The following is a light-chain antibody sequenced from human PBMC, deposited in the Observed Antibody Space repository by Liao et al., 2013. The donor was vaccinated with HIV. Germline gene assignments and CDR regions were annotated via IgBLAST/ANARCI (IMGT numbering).Light chain of an antibody. CDR3: QVWDSSSDNLVV. CDR1: NIGGRS. Sequence: SYMLTQPPSVSVAPGATATITCGGDNIGGRSVHWYQHKAGQAPHLVISYDNDRPSGIPARFSGSNSGNTATLTINRVEAGDEADYYCQVWDSSSDNLVVFGGGTKLTVL. J-gene: IGLJ2*01. CDR2: YDN. V-gene: IGLV3-21*04.